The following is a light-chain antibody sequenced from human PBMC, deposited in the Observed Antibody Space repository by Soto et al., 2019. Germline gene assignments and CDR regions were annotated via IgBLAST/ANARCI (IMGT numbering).Light chain of an antibody. CDR2: GAS. Sequence: EIVLTQSPGTLSLSPVERATLSCMASQSVSSSYLAWYQQKPGQAPRLLIYGASTRATGIPARFSGSGSGTEFTLTISSLQSEDFAVYYCQQYNNWWTFGQGTKVDNK. CDR3: QQYNNWWT. J-gene: IGKJ1*01. CDR1: QSVSSSY. V-gene: IGKV3-15*01.